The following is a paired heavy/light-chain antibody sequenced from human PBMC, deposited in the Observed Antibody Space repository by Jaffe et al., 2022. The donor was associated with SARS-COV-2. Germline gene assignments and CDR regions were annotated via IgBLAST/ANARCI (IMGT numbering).Light chain of an antibody. Sequence: QSALTQPASVSGSPGQSITISCTGTSSDVGGYNYVSWYQQHPGKAPKLMIYDVSNRPSGVSNRFSGSKSGNTASLTISGLQAEDEADYYCSSYSSSTTLVFGGGTELTVL. CDR1: SSDVGGYNY. V-gene: IGLV2-14*01. CDR3: SSYSSSTTLV. CDR2: DVS. J-gene: IGLJ2*01.
Heavy chain of an antibody. J-gene: IGHJ4*02. CDR2: ISWDDDK. D-gene: IGHD3-10*01. CDR3: THTIYASGSFYYFDY. CDR1: GFSLSTSGVG. V-gene: IGHV2-5*02. Sequence: QITLKESGPTLVKPTQTLTLTCTFSGFSLSTSGVGVGWIRQPPGKALEWLALISWDDDKRYSPSLIHRLTITKDTSKNQVVLTMTNMDPVDTATYYCTHTIYASGSFYYFDYWGQGTLVTVSS.